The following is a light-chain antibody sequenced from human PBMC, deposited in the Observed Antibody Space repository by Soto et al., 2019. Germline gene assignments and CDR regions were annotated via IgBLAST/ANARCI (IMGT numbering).Light chain of an antibody. Sequence: QSVLTQPASVSGSPGQSITISCTGTSSDVGISNYVSWYQQHPGKAPRLILYEVSIRPSGVSTRFSGSKSGNTASLTISGLQAEDEADYHCSSFERSGTYVFGTGTKLTVL. CDR1: SSDVGISNY. CDR2: EVS. CDR3: SSFERSGTYV. V-gene: IGLV2-14*03. J-gene: IGLJ1*01.